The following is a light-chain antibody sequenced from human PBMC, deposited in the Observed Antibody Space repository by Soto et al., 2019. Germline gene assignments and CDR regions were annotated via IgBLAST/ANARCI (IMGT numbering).Light chain of an antibody. V-gene: IGLV2-14*01. Sequence: QSALTQPASVSGSPGQSITISCTGTSSDVGGYDYVSWYQQHPGKAPKLLIFDVSKRPSGVSYRFSGSKSGNTASLTISGLQAEDGADYYCSSYASSITLVFGGGTKVTVL. CDR3: SSYASSITLV. CDR2: DVS. J-gene: IGLJ2*01. CDR1: SSDVGGYDY.